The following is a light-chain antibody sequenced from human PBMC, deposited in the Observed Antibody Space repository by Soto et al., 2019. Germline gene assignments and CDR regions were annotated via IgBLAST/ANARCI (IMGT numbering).Light chain of an antibody. CDR2: GAS. CDR1: QSVRSH. J-gene: IGKJ5*01. CDR3: QQYKNWPL. Sequence: LDMTQSPATLAVSAGEGVTLSCRASQSVRSHLAWYQQKPGQPPRLLIYGASTRATGIPARFSGSGFGTEFTLTICSLQSEDFAVYYCQQYKNWPLFGQGTRLEIK. V-gene: IGKV3-15*01.